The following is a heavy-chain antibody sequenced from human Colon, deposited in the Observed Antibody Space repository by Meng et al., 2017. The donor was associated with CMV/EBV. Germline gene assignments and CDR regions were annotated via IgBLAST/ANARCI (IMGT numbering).Heavy chain of an antibody. D-gene: IGHD1-26*01. Sequence: ASVKVSCKVSDYNIINHDISWVRQAPGQRPEWVGWITTYNSITNYAQKFQDRVTMTTDTSTSTVYMELRSLRSDDTAVYYCARRIPTVGASTAFDYWGQGTLVTVSS. CDR1: DYNIINHD. J-gene: IGHJ4*02. CDR2: ITTYNSIT. CDR3: ARRIPTVGASTAFDY. V-gene: IGHV1-18*01.